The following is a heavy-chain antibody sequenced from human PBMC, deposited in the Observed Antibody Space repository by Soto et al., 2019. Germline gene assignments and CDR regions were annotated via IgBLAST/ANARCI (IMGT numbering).Heavy chain of an antibody. V-gene: IGHV4-39*01. J-gene: IGHJ4*02. D-gene: IGHD2-21*02. CDR3: ARQVTLAAVSATVDY. Sequence: SETLSLTCTVSGGSIRSSSYYWGWIRQPPGTGLEWIGSIYYSGRSYYNPALQSRVTISVDTSKNQLSLKLSSVTAADTAVYYCARQVTLAAVSATVDYWGQGTLVTVSS. CDR1: GGSIRSSSYY. CDR2: IYYSGRS.